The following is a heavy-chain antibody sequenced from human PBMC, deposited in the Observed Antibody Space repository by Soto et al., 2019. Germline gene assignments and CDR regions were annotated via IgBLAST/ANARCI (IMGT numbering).Heavy chain of an antibody. CDR1: AYTFSEYW. D-gene: IGHD6-19*01. CDR3: ATLQLAGPDY. CDR2: INTDGSGT. Sequence: EVKLVESGGDLVQPGGSLRLSCAASAYTFSEYWMHWVRQVPGKGLVWVSRINTDGSGTSYADFVKGRFTISRDNAKNTVFLQMNSLSADDTAVYYCATLQLAGPDYWGQGTLVTVSS. V-gene: IGHV3-74*01. J-gene: IGHJ4*02.